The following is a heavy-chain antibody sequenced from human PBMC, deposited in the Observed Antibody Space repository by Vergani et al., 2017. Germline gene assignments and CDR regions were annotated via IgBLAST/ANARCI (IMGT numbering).Heavy chain of an antibody. CDR3: AREVRGIVVTTNWFDP. CDR1: GYTFTGYY. CDR2: INPNRGGT. V-gene: IGHV1-2*02. D-gene: IGHD2-21*01. Sequence: QVQLVQSGAEVKKPGASVKVSCKASGYTFTGYYMPWVRQAPGQGLECMGWINPNRGGTNYAQKFQGRVTMNRDTSISTAYMELSRLRSDDTAVYYCAREVRGIVVTTNWFDPWGQGTMVTVSS. J-gene: IGHJ5*02.